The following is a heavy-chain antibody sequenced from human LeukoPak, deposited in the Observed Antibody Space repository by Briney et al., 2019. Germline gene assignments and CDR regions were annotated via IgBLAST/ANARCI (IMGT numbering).Heavy chain of an antibody. V-gene: IGHV4-4*07. Sequence: SETLSLICTVSGGSISDYYWTWIRQPAGGGLEWIGRLFTTVKANYNPSLKSRVTMSVDTSKNQFSLRLTSVTAADTAVYYCARDLQIGYTFGPRFDYWGQGTLVTVSS. CDR2: LFTTVKA. CDR1: GGSISDYY. D-gene: IGHD5-18*01. CDR3: ARDLQIGYTFGPRFDY. J-gene: IGHJ4*02.